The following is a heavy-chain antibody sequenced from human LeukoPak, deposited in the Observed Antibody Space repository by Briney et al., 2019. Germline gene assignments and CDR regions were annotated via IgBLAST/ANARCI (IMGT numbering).Heavy chain of an antibody. J-gene: IGHJ4*02. Sequence: ASVKVSCKTSGYIFTKYDISWVRQAPGQGREWMGWITPYNGNAQSAPKFEGRVTMTTDTSASTAYLELRGLKSDDTAVYYCARETKAGVFFDYWGQGTLVIVSS. CDR3: ARETKAGVFFDY. CDR2: ITPYNGNA. D-gene: IGHD6-13*01. V-gene: IGHV1-18*01. CDR1: GYIFTKYD.